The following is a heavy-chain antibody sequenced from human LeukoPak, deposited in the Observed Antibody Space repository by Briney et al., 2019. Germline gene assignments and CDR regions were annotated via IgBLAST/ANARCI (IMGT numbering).Heavy chain of an antibody. J-gene: IGHJ6*02. D-gene: IGHD2-15*01. CDR1: GFTFSTYG. V-gene: IGHV3-33*01. CDR2: IWNDGTNK. CDR3: ARARAPATSYFYGMDV. Sequence: GGSLRLSCAASGFTFSTYGMHWVRQAPGKGLEWVSVIWNDGTNKYYANSVKGRFTISRDNSKNTLYLQMNSLRAEDTAVYHCARARAPATSYFYGMDVWGQGTTVTVSS.